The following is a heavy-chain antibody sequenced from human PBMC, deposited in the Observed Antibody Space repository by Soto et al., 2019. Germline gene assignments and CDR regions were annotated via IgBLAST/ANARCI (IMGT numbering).Heavy chain of an antibody. CDR2: INPNSGGT. CDR1: GYTFTGYY. Sequence: RASVKVSCKASGYTFTGYYVHWVRQAPGQGLAWMGWINPNSGGTDYAQKFQGRVTMTRDTSISTAYMELSRLRSDDTAVYYCARDYRGQTLGYSHQFDYWGQGALVTVSS. CDR3: ARDYRGQTLGYSHQFDY. V-gene: IGHV1-2*02. D-gene: IGHD5-18*01. J-gene: IGHJ4*02.